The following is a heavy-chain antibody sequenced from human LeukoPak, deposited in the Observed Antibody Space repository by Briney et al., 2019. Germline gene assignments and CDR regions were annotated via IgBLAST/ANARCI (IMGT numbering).Heavy chain of an antibody. CDR2: IKGDGSHR. CDR1: GFTFSDHW. Sequence: GGSLRLSCTASGFTFSDHWMTWVRQAPGKGLEWVATIKGDGSHRSYGDSVRGRFTISRDNAKNSLTLEMDSLRVEDTAFYYCVRGSPVWGHWGQGTLFTVSS. V-gene: IGHV3-7*01. J-gene: IGHJ4*02. CDR3: VRGSPVWGH. D-gene: IGHD3-16*01.